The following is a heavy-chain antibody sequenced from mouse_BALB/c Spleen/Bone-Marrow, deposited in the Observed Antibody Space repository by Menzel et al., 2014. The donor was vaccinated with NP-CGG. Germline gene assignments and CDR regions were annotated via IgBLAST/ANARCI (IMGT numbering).Heavy chain of an antibody. CDR2: ISSGSSTI. Sequence: EVKLLESGGGLVQPGGSRKLSCAASGFTFSSFGMHWVRQAPEKGLEWVAYISSGSSTIYYADTVKGRFTISRDNPKNTLFLQMTSLRSEDTAMYYCARTTYHAMDYWGQGTSVTVSS. CDR1: GFTFSSFG. V-gene: IGHV5-17*02. J-gene: IGHJ4*01. CDR3: ARTTYHAMDY. D-gene: IGHD2-12*01.